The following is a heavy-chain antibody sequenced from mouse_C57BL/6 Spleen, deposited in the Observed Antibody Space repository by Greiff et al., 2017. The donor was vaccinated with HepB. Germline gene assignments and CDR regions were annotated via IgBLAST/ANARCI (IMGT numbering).Heavy chain of an antibody. CDR1: GYAFTNYL. J-gene: IGHJ1*03. V-gene: IGHV1-54*01. CDR3: ARHYGSPYWYFDV. Sequence: VQLQQSGAELVRPGTSVKVSCKASGYAFTNYLIEWVKQRPGQGLEWIGVINPGSGGTNYNEKFKGKATLTADKSSSTAYMQLSSLTSEDSAVYFCARHYGSPYWYFDVWGTGTTVTVSS. CDR2: INPGSGGT. D-gene: IGHD1-1*01.